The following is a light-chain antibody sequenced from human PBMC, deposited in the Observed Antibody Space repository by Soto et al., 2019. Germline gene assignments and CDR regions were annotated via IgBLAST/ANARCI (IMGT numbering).Light chain of an antibody. CDR3: STYVGFNNFYV. Sequence: QSALTQPPSASGSPGQSVTISCTGTSSDVGDYNYVSWCQQHPGKAPKLMIYEVSKRPSGVPDRFSGSKSANTASLTVTGLQAEYEADYYCSTYVGFNNFYVFGTGTKVTVL. J-gene: IGLJ1*01. CDR2: EVS. CDR1: SSDVGDYNY. V-gene: IGLV2-8*01.